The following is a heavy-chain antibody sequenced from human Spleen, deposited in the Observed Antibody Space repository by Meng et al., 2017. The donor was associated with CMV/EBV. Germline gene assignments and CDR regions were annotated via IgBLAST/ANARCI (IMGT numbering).Heavy chain of an antibody. V-gene: IGHV4-59*01. CDR2: IYYSGST. Sequence: SETLSLTCTVSGGSISSYYWSWIRQPPGKGLEWIGYIYYSGSTNYNPSLKSRVTISVDTSKNQFSLKLSSVTAADTAVYYCARYSSFSGAFDIWGQGTMVTVSS. CDR1: GGSISSYY. CDR3: ARYSSFSGAFDI. D-gene: IGHD6-6*01. J-gene: IGHJ3*02.